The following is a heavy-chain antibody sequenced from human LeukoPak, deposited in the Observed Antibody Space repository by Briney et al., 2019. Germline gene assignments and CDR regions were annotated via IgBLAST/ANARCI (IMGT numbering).Heavy chain of an antibody. Sequence: SETLSLTCTVSGGSISSYYWSWIRQPPGKGLEWIGYIYYSGSTDYNPSLKSRVTISVDTSKNQFSLKLSSVTAADTAVYYCASTVVISDTEYFQHWGQGTLVTVSS. CDR1: GGSISSYY. J-gene: IGHJ1*01. D-gene: IGHD4-23*01. CDR2: IYYSGST. CDR3: ASTVVISDTEYFQH. V-gene: IGHV4-59*01.